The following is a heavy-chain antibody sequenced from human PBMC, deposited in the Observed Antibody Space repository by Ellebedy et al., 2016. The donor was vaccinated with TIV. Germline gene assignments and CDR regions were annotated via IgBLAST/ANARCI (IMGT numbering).Heavy chain of an antibody. CDR3: ARDPLWFGELLSYFDY. D-gene: IGHD3-10*01. Sequence: GESLKISCAASGFTFSSYAMHWVRQAPGKGLEWVAVISYDGSNKYYADSVKGRFTISRDNSKNTLYLQMNSLRAEDTAVYYCARDPLWFGELLSYFDYWGQGTLVTVSS. V-gene: IGHV3-30-3*01. CDR2: ISYDGSNK. J-gene: IGHJ4*02. CDR1: GFTFSSYA.